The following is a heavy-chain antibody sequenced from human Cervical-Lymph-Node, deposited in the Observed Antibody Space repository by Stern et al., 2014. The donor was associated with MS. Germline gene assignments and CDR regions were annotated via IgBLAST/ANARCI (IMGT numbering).Heavy chain of an antibody. J-gene: IGHJ1*01. D-gene: IGHD6-19*01. Sequence: VQLVQSGAEVKKPGESLKISCKGSGYTFDSYWIGWVRQMPGKGLEWLGVIYPGDSDTRYSPSFQGQVTISADRSINTAYLQWSRLKASDTATYYCARSAEQWLANAEHFQHWGQGTLVTVSS. V-gene: IGHV5-51*03. CDR2: IYPGDSDT. CDR1: GYTFDSYW. CDR3: ARSAEQWLANAEHFQH.